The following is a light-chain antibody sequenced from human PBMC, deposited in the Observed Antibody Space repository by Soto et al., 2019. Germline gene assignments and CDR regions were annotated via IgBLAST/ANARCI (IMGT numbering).Light chain of an antibody. CDR3: QQYNNWPGT. CDR1: QSVSSN. V-gene: IGKV3-15*01. J-gene: IGKJ1*01. CDR2: GAS. Sequence: EIVMTQSPATLSVSPGERATLSCRASQSVSSNLAWYQQKPGQAPRLLIYGASTRATGIPARFSGSGSGTEFTLTISSLQSEDFAVYYCQQYNNWPGTFGQ.